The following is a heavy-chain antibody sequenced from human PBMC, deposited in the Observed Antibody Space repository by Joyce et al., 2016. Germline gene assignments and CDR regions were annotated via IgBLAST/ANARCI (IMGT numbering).Heavy chain of an antibody. J-gene: IGHJ6*02. Sequence: QLVESGGGVVQPGKSLSLSCAASGFTFSSYAMHWVRLAPGKGLEWVAVSSSDGNNRNWAESVKGRFTISRDNSKNMLYLHMNSLRGEDTADYFCVRSRSLVASYQYLYDGLDVWGQGTTVIVSS. CDR3: VRSRSLVASYQYLYDGLDV. D-gene: IGHD2-21*01. CDR2: SSSDGNNR. V-gene: IGHV3-30*03. CDR1: GFTFSSYA.